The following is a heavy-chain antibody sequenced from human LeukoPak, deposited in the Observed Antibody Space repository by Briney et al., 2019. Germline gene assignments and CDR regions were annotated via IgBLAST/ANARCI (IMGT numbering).Heavy chain of an antibody. V-gene: IGHV3-21*01. D-gene: IGHD3-10*01. J-gene: IGHJ3*02. CDR1: GFTFSSYS. CDR2: ITTSSSYI. Sequence: PGGSLRLSCAASGFTFSSYSMNWVRQAPGKGLEWVSSITTSSSYIHYADSVKGRFTISRDNAKNSLHLQMNSLRAEDTAVYYCARVLLGGSGSYLDAFDIWGQGTMVTVSS. CDR3: ARVLLGGSGSYLDAFDI.